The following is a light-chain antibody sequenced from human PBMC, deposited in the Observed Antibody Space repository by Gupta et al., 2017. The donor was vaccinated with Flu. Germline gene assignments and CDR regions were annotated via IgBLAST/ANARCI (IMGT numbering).Light chain of an antibody. CDR2: DDS. V-gene: IGLV3-21*02. CDR3: QVWDSSNAVGV. CDR1: SIGSKS. J-gene: IGLJ2*01. Sequence: YVLTQPLSVSVAPGETARITCGGDSIGSKSVHWYQQKPGQAPVLVVYDDSDRPSGIPERISGSYSGNTATLTISRVEAGDEADYYCQVWDSSNAVGVFGGGTKLTVL.